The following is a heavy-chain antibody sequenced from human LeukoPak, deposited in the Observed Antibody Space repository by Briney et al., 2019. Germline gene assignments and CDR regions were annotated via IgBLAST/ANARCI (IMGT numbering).Heavy chain of an antibody. CDR3: AKSRLVVTAFDY. CDR1: GFTFSNSA. V-gene: IGHV3-23*01. CDR2: ISGSGGST. J-gene: IGHJ4*02. Sequence: GGSLRPSCAASGFTFSNSAMSWVRQAPGRGLEWVSTISGSGGSTYYADSVKGRFTFSRDNSKNTLYLQMNSLRTEDTAIYYCAKSRLVVTAFDYWGQGTLVTVSS. D-gene: IGHD4-23*01.